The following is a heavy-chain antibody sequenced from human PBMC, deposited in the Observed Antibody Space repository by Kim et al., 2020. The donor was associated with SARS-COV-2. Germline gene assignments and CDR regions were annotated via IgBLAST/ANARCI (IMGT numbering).Heavy chain of an antibody. V-gene: IGHV3-9*01. J-gene: IGHJ4*02. CDR3: AKALAPYYYDSSGYYFDY. Sequence: GRFTISRDNAKNSLYLQMNSLRAEDTDLYYCAKALAPYYYDSSGYYFDYWGQGTLVTVSS. D-gene: IGHD3-22*01.